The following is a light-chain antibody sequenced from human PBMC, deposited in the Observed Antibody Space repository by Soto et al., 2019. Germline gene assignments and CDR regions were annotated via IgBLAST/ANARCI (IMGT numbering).Light chain of an antibody. CDR2: DAS. Sequence: DIEMTQSPSTLSASVGDRVTITCRASQTIRRWLAWYQQRPGKASKVLIYDASTLESGVPARFSGSGSETEFTLTISSLQPEDSATYYCQHYNSDPWTFGQGTKVDIK. CDR3: QHYNSDPWT. CDR1: QTIRRW. J-gene: IGKJ1*01. V-gene: IGKV1-5*01.